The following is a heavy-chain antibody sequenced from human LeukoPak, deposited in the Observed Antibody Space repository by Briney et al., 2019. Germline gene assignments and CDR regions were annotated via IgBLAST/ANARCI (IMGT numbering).Heavy chain of an antibody. Sequence: GGSLRLSCGASGYTFCDYTMNWVRQAPGKGPEWISYISSGGSVMHYADSVKGRFTISRDNVENSLYLQMNSLSVEDTAVYYCTRDLEYWGQGVLVTVSS. CDR2: ISSGGSVM. CDR1: GYTFCDYT. CDR3: TRDLEY. J-gene: IGHJ4*02. V-gene: IGHV3-48*01.